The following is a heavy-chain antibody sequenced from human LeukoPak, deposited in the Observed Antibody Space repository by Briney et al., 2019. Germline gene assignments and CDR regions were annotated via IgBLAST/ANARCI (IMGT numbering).Heavy chain of an antibody. CDR1: GYTFTGYY. V-gene: IGHV1-2*02. Sequence: GASVKVSCKASGYTFTGYYMHWVRQAPGQGLEWMGWINPNSGGTHYAQNFQGRVTMTTDTSISTAYMDLSSLRAEDTAVYYCAKDAQLWFGGPSGFGYWGQGTLVTVSS. J-gene: IGHJ4*02. CDR2: INPNSGGT. CDR3: AKDAQLWFGGPSGFGY. D-gene: IGHD3-10*01.